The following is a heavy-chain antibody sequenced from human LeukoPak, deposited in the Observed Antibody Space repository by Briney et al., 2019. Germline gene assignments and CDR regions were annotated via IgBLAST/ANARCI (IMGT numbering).Heavy chain of an antibody. CDR3: ARGGIGSGSYNWFDP. D-gene: IGHD3-10*01. Sequence: SETLSLTCTVSGGSISSGAYYWNWIRQHPGKGLEWIGYIYYSGSTYYDPSLKSRVTMSVDTSKNQFSLKLSSVTAADAAVYYCARGGIGSGSYNWFDPWGQGTLVTVSS. J-gene: IGHJ5*02. CDR2: IYYSGST. CDR1: GGSISSGAYY. V-gene: IGHV4-31*03.